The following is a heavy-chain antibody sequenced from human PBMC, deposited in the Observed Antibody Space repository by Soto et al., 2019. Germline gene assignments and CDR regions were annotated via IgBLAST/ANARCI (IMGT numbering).Heavy chain of an antibody. CDR2: IGYDGSNK. Sequence: QVQLVESGGGVVQPGRSLRLSCAASGFTFSSYGMHWVRQAPGKGLEWVAVIGYDGSNKYYADSVKGRFTISRDNSKXXLXXQMNSLRAEDTAVYYCARDLGEYCISPSCSLGFDPWGQGTLVTVSS. CDR3: ARDLGEYCISPSCSLGFDP. V-gene: IGHV3-33*01. D-gene: IGHD2-2*01. CDR1: GFTFSSYG. J-gene: IGHJ5*02.